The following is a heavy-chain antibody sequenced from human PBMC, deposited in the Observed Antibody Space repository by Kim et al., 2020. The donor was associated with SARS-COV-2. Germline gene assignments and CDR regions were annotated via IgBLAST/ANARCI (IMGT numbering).Heavy chain of an antibody. CDR1: GFTFSSYA. V-gene: IGHV3-30*04. J-gene: IGHJ6*01. CDR2: ISYDGSNK. CDR3: ARDPGYSSSWYHTNYYY. Sequence: GGSLRLSCAASGFTFSSYAMHWVRQAPGKGLEWVAVISYDGSNKYYADSVKGRFTISRDNSKNTLYLQMNSLRAEDTAVYYCARDPGYSSSWYHTNYYY. D-gene: IGHD6-13*01.